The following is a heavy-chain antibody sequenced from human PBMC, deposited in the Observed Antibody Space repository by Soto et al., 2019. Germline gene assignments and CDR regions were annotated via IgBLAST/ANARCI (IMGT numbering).Heavy chain of an antibody. CDR3: ARRYGRNFDY. D-gene: IGHD1-20*01. J-gene: IGHJ4*02. CDR1: GGSISSYY. Sequence: VQLQESGPGLVKPSETLSLTCTVSGGSISSYYWSWIRQPPGKGLEWIGYIYYSGSTNYNPSLKSRVTISVDTSKNQFSLKLSSVTAADTAVYYCARRYGRNFDYWGQGTLVTVSS. CDR2: IYYSGST. V-gene: IGHV4-59*01.